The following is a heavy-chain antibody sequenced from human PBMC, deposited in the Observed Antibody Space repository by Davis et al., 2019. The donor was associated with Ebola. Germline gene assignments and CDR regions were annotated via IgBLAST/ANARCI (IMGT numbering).Heavy chain of an antibody. D-gene: IGHD2/OR15-2a*01. J-gene: IGHJ4*02. CDR1: GFTSSSYW. CDR2: IKQDGSEK. V-gene: IGHV3-7*03. Sequence: GGSLRLSCAASGFTSSSYWMNCVRQAPGKGLEWVANIKQDGSEKYYVDSVKGRFTISRDNAKDSLYLQMNSLRAEDTAVYYCARPIRDSGIRLLAYWGQGTLVTVSS. CDR3: ARPIRDSGIRLLAY.